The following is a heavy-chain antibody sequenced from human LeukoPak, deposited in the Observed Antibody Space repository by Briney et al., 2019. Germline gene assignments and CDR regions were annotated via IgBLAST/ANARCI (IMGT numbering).Heavy chain of an antibody. CDR3: ARHRSGLLRYFDY. CDR1: GGSISSSSYY. Sequence: SETLSLTCTVSGGSISSSSYYWGWIRQPPGKGLEWIGSIYYSGSTHYNPSLKSRVTISVDTSKNQFSLKLSSVTAADTAVYHCARHRSGLLRYFDYWGQGTLVTVSS. CDR2: IYYSGST. D-gene: IGHD3-9*01. J-gene: IGHJ4*02. V-gene: IGHV4-39*01.